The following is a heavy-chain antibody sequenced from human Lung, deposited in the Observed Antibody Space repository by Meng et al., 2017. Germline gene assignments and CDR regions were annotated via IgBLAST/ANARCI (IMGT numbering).Heavy chain of an antibody. V-gene: IGHV4-39*01. Sequence: QVQMQESGPGLVKPSETLSRTFTVSGGSISSTTSYWGWIRQPPGKTLEWIGSIYYSGSTHYNPSLKRRVIVSIDTSKDQFSLKLTSSAAADTAIYYCARNRTQGFFDIWSQGTLVTVSS. CDR1: GGSISSTTSY. J-gene: IGHJ4*02. CDR3: ARNRTQGFFDI. D-gene: IGHD1/OR15-1a*01. CDR2: IYYSGST.